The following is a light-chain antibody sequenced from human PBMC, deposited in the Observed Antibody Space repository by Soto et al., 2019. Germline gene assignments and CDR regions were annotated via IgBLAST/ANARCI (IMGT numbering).Light chain of an antibody. Sequence: EIVLTQSPGTLSLSPGERATLSCRASQSVSSYLAWYQQKPGQAPRLLIYGASSRATGIPDRFRGSGSGTDFTLTISRLEPEDLAVYYCQQYGSSSRTFGQGTKVEIK. J-gene: IGKJ1*01. V-gene: IGKV3-20*01. CDR2: GAS. CDR3: QQYGSSSRT. CDR1: QSVSSY.